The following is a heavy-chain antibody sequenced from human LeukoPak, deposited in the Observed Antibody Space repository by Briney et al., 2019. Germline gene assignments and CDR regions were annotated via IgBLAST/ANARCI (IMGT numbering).Heavy chain of an antibody. CDR1: GFTFSSYW. Sequence: GGSLRLSCAASGFTFSSYWMSWVRQAPGKGLEWVANIKQDGSEKYYVDSVKGRFTISRDNAKNSLYLQMNSLRAEDTAVYYCASWGGYCSGGSCYSGNFDYWGQGTLVTVSS. V-gene: IGHV3-7*01. CDR3: ASWGGYCSGGSCYSGNFDY. D-gene: IGHD2-15*01. J-gene: IGHJ4*02. CDR2: IKQDGSEK.